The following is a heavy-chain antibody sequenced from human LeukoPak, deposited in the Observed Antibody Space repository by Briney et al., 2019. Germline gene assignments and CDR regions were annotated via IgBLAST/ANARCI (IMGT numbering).Heavy chain of an antibody. D-gene: IGHD1-26*01. J-gene: IGHJ1*01. CDR1: GFTFSSYW. Sequence: GGSLRLSCAASGFTFSSYWMTWVRQAPGKGLEWVAKVKQDGSEKYYVDSVKGRFTISRDNAKNSLYLQMDSLRAEDTAVYYCAKELVEWQLINAEYFQHGGQGTLVTVAS. CDR2: VKQDGSEK. V-gene: IGHV3-7*01. CDR3: AKELVEWQLINAEYFQH.